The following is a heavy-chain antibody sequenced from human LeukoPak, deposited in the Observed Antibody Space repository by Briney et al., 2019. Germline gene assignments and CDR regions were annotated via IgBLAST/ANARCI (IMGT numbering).Heavy chain of an antibody. CDR3: ARGYPGIAVAGTKNWFDP. V-gene: IGHV1-46*01. CDR2: INLSGGST. D-gene: IGHD6-19*01. CDR1: GYTFTSYY. Sequence: ASVKVSCKASGYTFTSYYMHWVRQAPGQGLEWMGIINLSGGSTSYAQKFQGRVTMTRDTSTSTVYMELSSLRSEDTAVYYCARGYPGIAVAGTKNWFDPWGQGTLVTVSS. J-gene: IGHJ5*02.